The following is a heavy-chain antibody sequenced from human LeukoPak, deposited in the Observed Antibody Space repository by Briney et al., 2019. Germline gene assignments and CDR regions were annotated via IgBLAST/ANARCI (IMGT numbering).Heavy chain of an antibody. V-gene: IGHV5-51*01. CDR2: TSPIDNST. Sequence: GGSLQISFHGSWYRFNNYWIAWVRPVPGKGGELMGITSPIDNSTTYSPSFQGRLSVSLHKSITTAFLHWSSLQASDTAMYYCARVRDYYGPGTYPYFDYWGQGSLVTVSS. CDR1: WYRFNNYW. D-gene: IGHD3-10*01. J-gene: IGHJ4*02. CDR3: ARVRDYYGPGTYPYFDY.